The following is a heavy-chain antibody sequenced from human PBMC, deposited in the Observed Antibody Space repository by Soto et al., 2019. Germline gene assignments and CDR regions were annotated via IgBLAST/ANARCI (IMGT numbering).Heavy chain of an antibody. V-gene: IGHV1-8*01. CDR1: GYTFTTYD. D-gene: IGHD6-25*01. CDR3: ARRKERSGPHYFDY. CDR2: MNPYSGNT. J-gene: IGHJ4*02. Sequence: ASVKVSCKASGYTFTTYDISWVRQATGQGLEWMGCMNPYSGNTGYAQKFQGRVTVTRNTSMSTVYMELSGLRPDDTAVYYCARRKERSGPHYFDYWGQGSQVTVSS.